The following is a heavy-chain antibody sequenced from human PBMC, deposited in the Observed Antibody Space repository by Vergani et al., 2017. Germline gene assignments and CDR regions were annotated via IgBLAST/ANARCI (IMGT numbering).Heavy chain of an antibody. CDR2: IKQDGSEK. J-gene: IGHJ5*02. CDR1: GFTFSSYW. D-gene: IGHD6-13*01. Sequence: EVQLVESGGGLVQPGGSLRLSCAASGFTFSSYWMSWVRQAPGKGLEWVANIKQDGSEKYYVDAVKGRFTISRDNAKNSLYLQMNSLRAEDTAVYYCAXDLIGAAGTYWFDPWGQGTLVTVSS. CDR3: AXDLIGAAGTYWFDP. V-gene: IGHV3-7*01.